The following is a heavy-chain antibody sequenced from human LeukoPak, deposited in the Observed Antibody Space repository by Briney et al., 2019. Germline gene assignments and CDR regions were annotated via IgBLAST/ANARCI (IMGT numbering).Heavy chain of an antibody. D-gene: IGHD2-2*01. CDR2: ISWNSGTI. Sequence: GGSLRLSCAASGFTFDDYAMHWVRQAPGKGLEWVSGISWNSGTIGYADSVKGRFTISRDNAKNSLYLQMNSLRAEDMALYYCAKDLCSSTSCYAFDIWGQGTMVTVSS. CDR3: AKDLCSSTSCYAFDI. J-gene: IGHJ3*02. CDR1: GFTFDDYA. V-gene: IGHV3-9*03.